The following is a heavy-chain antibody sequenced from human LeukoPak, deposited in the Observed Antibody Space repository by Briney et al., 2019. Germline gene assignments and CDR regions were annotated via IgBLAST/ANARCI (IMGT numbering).Heavy chain of an antibody. J-gene: IGHJ4*02. CDR1: GFTFSRHG. Sequence: GGSLRLSCAASGFTFSRHGMHWVRQAPGKGLEWVAFIRYDGSDKYYADSVKGRFTISRDNSENTLYLQMNSLRAEDTAVYYCAKDHNMVRGVILDYWGQGTLVTVSS. V-gene: IGHV3-30*02. D-gene: IGHD3-10*01. CDR2: IRYDGSDK. CDR3: AKDHNMVRGVILDY.